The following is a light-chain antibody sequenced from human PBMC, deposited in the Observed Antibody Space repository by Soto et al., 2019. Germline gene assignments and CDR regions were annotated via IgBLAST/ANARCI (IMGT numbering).Light chain of an antibody. J-gene: IGKJ1*01. CDR3: QQHNRYPWT. CDR1: QDIDSY. V-gene: IGKV1-9*01. CDR2: EAS. Sequence: IQLTQSPSSLSASVGDRVTITCRASQDIDSYLAWYQQKPGKSPKLLIYEASTLQSGVPSRFSGSGSGTDFTLTISSLQPEDFAAYYCQQHNRYPWTFGQGTKVEIK.